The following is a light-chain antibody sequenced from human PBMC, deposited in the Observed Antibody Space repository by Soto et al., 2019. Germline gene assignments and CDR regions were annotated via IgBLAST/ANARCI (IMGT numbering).Light chain of an antibody. CDR3: QQLITCPPT. J-gene: IGKJ3*01. CDR2: DGS. Sequence: IQLTQSPSSLSASVGDRVTITCRASQAISSYLAWYQQEPRKAPKLLIYDGSTLQSGVPSKFSGSGSGTDFTLNISSLQPEHFATYYCQQLITCPPTFCPGTKVHIK. CDR1: QAISSY. V-gene: IGKV1-9*01.